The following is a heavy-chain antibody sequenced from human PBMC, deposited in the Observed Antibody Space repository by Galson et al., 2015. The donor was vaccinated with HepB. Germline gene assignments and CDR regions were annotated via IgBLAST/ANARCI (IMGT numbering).Heavy chain of an antibody. J-gene: IGHJ6*02. D-gene: IGHD6-13*01. V-gene: IGHV3-11*01. CDR3: ARGGYSRNGLDV. CDR1: GFRLSDYY. CDR2: ISSSGDTT. Sequence: SLRLSCAASGFRLSDYYMTWIRQAPGKGLEWVSYISSSGDTTYYVDSVKGRFTISRDNAKNSLDLQMNSLRAEDTAVYYCARGGYSRNGLDVWGQGTTVTVSS.